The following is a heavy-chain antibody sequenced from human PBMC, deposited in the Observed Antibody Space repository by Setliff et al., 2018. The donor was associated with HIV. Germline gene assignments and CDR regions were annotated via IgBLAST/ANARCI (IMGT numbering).Heavy chain of an antibody. D-gene: IGHD2-15*01. J-gene: IGHJ4*02. CDR1: GGSFSGYY. CDR3: AREDGPYYFDS. V-gene: IGHV4-34*01. Sequence: LSLTCAVYGGSFSGYYWSWIRQPPGKGLEWIGEINHSGSTNYNPSLKSRVTISVDTSKNQFSLKVSSVTAADTAVYYCAREDGPYYFDSWGQGTLVTVSS. CDR2: INHSGST.